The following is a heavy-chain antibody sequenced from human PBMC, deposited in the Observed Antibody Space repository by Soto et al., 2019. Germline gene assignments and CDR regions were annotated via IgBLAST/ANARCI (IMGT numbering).Heavy chain of an antibody. J-gene: IGHJ4*02. D-gene: IGHD3-9*01. Sequence: GGSLRLSCTASGFTFSSYGMGWVRQAPGKGLQWVSTIRGDGGQTHYTDSVKGRFSISRDNSKNTVYLQMDSLRAEDTAMYFCARDVGLDSDDFFAYWGQGTQVTISS. V-gene: IGHV3-23*01. CDR3: ARDVGLDSDDFFAY. CDR1: GFTFSSYG. CDR2: IRGDGGQT.